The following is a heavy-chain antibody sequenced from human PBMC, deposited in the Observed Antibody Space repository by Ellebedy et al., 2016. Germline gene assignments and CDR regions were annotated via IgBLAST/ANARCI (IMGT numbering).Heavy chain of an antibody. Sequence: GESLKISCKDSAYSFTSYWVAWVRQMPGKGLEWMGLIYPADSDTKYSPSFQGRVTISADKSISTAYLQWTSLKASDTAIYYCASCTSTSCFYSGTFDIWGQGTVVTVSS. CDR2: IYPADSDT. V-gene: IGHV5-51*01. J-gene: IGHJ3*02. CDR3: ASCTSTSCFYSGTFDI. D-gene: IGHD2-2*01. CDR1: AYSFTSYW.